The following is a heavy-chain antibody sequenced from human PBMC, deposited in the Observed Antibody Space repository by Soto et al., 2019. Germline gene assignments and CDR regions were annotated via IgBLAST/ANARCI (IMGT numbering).Heavy chain of an antibody. J-gene: IGHJ6*02. CDR3: ARGFYGPYYYYYGMDV. Sequence: GESLKISCKGSGYSVTSYWISWVRQMPGKGLEWMGRIDPSDSYTNYSPSFQGHVTISADKSISTAYLQWSSLKASDTAMYYCARGFYGPYYYYYGMDVWGQGTTVTVSS. V-gene: IGHV5-10-1*01. CDR2: IDPSDSYT. D-gene: IGHD3-10*01. CDR1: GYSVTSYW.